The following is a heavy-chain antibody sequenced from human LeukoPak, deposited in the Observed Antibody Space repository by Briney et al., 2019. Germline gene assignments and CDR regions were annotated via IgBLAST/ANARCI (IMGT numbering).Heavy chain of an antibody. V-gene: IGHV1-8*02. J-gene: IGHJ5*02. CDR3: AREGFGDYVGGWFDP. Sequence: ASVKVSCKASGYTFTSYGISWVRQAPGEGLEWMGWMNPNSGNTGYAQKFQGRVTMTRNTSISTAYMELSSLRSEDTAVYYCAREGFGDYVGGWFDPWGQGTLVTVSS. CDR1: GYTFTSYG. D-gene: IGHD4-17*01. CDR2: MNPNSGNT.